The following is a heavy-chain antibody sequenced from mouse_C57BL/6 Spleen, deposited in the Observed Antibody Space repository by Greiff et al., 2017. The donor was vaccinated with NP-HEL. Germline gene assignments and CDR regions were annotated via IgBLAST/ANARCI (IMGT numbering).Heavy chain of an antibody. J-gene: IGHJ4*01. D-gene: IGHD2-4*01. CDR1: GYTFTSYW. CDR3: ARDRDYDDAMDY. Sequence: QVQLQQPGAELVKPGASVKMSCKASGYTFTSYWITWVKQRPGQGLEWIGDIYPGSGSTNYNEKFKSKATLTVDTSSSTAYMQLSSLTSEDSAVYYWARDRDYDDAMDYWGQGTSVTVSS. V-gene: IGHV1-55*01. CDR2: IYPGSGST.